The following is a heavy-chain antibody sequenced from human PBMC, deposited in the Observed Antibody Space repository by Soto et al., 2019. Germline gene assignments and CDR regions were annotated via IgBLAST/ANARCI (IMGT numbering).Heavy chain of an antibody. V-gene: IGHV1-69*13. CDR3: ARERGYVWGSYRSPKRYYYGMDV. Sequence: ASVTVSCKASGGTFSSYAISWARQAPGQGLEWMGGIIPIFGTANYAQKFQGRVTITADESTSTAYMELSSLRSEDTAVYYCARERGYVWGSYRSPKRYYYGMDVWGQGTTVTVSS. CDR1: GGTFSSYA. D-gene: IGHD3-16*02. CDR2: IIPIFGTA. J-gene: IGHJ6*02.